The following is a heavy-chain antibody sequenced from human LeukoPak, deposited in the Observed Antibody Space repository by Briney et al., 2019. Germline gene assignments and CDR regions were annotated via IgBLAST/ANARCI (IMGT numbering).Heavy chain of an antibody. CDR3: ARASIAGYYYYYYYMDV. J-gene: IGHJ6*03. CDR1: GGTFSSYA. CDR2: IIPIFGTA. D-gene: IGHD6-6*01. Sequence: SVKVSCKASGGTFSSYAISWVRQAPGQGLEWMGGIIPIFGTANYTQKFQARVTITADESTSTAYMELSSLRSEDTAVYYCARASIAGYYYYYYYMDVWGKGTTVTVSS. V-gene: IGHV1-69*13.